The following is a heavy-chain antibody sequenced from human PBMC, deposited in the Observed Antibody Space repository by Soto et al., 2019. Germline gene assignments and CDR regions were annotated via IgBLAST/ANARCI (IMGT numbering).Heavy chain of an antibody. V-gene: IGHV3-48*01. CDR2: ISSSSSTI. J-gene: IGHJ4*02. Sequence: GSLSLSCAASGFTFSSYSMNWVRQAPGKGLEWVSFISSSSSTIYYAGSVKGRFTISRDKAKNSLYLQMNSLRAEDTAVYYCASDRGDYEGWHFDYWGQGTLVTVSS. CDR3: ASDRGDYEGWHFDY. CDR1: GFTFSSYS. D-gene: IGHD2-21*02.